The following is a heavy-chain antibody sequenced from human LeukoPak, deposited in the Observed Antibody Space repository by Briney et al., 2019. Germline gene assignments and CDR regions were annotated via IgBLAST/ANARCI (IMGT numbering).Heavy chain of an antibody. CDR3: ARGNGDSKKRLDY. D-gene: IGHD4-17*01. CDR1: GGSVSTYF. V-gene: IGHV4-59*02. CDR2: SYYSGST. J-gene: IGHJ4*02. Sequence: PSETLSLTCTVSGGSVSTYFWNWIRQPPGKGLEWIGNSYYSGSTNYNPSPKSRVTMSVDTSKNQFSLKLSSVTAADTAVYYCARGNGDSKKRLDYWGQGTLVTVSS.